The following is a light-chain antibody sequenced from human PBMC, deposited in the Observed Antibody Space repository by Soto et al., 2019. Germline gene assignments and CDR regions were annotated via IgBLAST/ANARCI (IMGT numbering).Light chain of an antibody. J-gene: IGKJ1*01. CDR3: QQYGTSFWT. CDR1: QSVSSSY. V-gene: IGKV3-20*01. Sequence: EIVLTQSPGTLSLSPGERATLSCRTSQSVSSSYLAWYQQKPGQAPRLLIYGASTKATSIPDRFSGSGSWTDFTLIISRREPEDCAVYYCQQYGTSFWTFGQGTKVEIK. CDR2: GAS.